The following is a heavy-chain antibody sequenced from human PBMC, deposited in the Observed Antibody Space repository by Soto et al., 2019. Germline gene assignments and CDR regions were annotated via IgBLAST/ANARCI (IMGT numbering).Heavy chain of an antibody. CDR3: TTSLERYCSSTSCYI. J-gene: IGHJ4*02. CDR1: GFTFSNAW. V-gene: IGHV3-15*01. Sequence: PVGSLRLSCAASGFTFSNAWMSWVRQAPGKGLEWVGRIKSKTDGGTTDYAAPVKGRFTISRDDSKNTLYLQMNSLKTEDTAVYYCTTSLERYCSSTSCYIWGQGTLVTVSS. CDR2: IKSKTDGGTT. D-gene: IGHD2-2*02.